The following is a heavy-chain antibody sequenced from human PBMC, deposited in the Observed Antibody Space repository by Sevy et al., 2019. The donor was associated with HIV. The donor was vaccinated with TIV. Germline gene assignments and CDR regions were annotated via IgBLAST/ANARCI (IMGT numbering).Heavy chain of an antibody. CDR1: GYDFSTYW. V-gene: IGHV5-51*01. J-gene: IGHJ6*02. CDR3: ARRGILLRGGDYFYYGLDV. CDR2: IFPGDSDT. Sequence: GESLKISCKGPGYDFSTYWIAWVRQMPGKGLELMGIIFPGDSDTRYSPSFQGQVTISADDSIRTSYLQWRSLKASDTAIYYCARRGILLRGGDYFYYGLDVWGQGTTVTVSS. D-gene: IGHD1-26*01.